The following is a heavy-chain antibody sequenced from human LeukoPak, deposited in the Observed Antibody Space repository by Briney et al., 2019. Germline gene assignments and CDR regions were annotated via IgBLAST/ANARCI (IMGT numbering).Heavy chain of an antibody. Sequence: GGSLRLSCAASGLTFDDYGMSWVRQAPGKGLEGVSGINWNGGSTGYADSVKGRFTISRDNAKNSLYLQMNSLRAEDTALYYCARAMGSSGWSGVGYWGQGTLVTVSS. CDR2: INWNGGST. CDR1: GLTFDDYG. V-gene: IGHV3-20*04. D-gene: IGHD6-19*01. J-gene: IGHJ4*02. CDR3: ARAMGSSGWSGVGY.